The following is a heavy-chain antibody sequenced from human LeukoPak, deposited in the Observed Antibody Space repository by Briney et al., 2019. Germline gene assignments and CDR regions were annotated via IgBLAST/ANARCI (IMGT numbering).Heavy chain of an antibody. J-gene: IGHJ5*02. V-gene: IGHV1-2*02. CDR2: INPKTDET. CDR3: ARSHYCTNGVCYVNWFDP. Sequence: GASVKVSCKASGYTLSVYYMHWVRQVPGQGLEWMGWINPKTDETNYAQKFQGRVTMTRDTSISTAYMELSRLRSDDTAVYYCARSHYCTNGVCYVNWFDPWGQGTLVTVSS. D-gene: IGHD2-8*01. CDR1: GYTLSVYY.